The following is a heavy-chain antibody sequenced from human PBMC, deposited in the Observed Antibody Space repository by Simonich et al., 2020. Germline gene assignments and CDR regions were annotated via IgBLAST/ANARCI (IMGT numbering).Heavy chain of an antibody. CDR3: ARRGSGFDY. J-gene: IGHJ4*02. CDR2: ISYDGSNK. D-gene: IGHD6-19*01. CDR1: GFTFSSYA. V-gene: IGHV3-30*07. Sequence: QVQLVESGGGVVQPGRSLRLSCAASGFTFSSYAMHWVRQASRKGLEWVAVISYDGSNKYYADSVKGRFTISRDNSKNTLYLQMNSLRAEDTAVYYCARRGSGFDYWGQGTLVTVSS.